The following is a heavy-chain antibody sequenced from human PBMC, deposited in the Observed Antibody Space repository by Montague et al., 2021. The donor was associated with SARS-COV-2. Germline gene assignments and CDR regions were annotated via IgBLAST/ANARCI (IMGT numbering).Heavy chain of an antibody. CDR2: TYYSGST. CDR3: VRGAYGGGAPFDY. V-gene: IGHV4-59*01. J-gene: IGHJ4*02. CDR1: GDLISPYY. D-gene: IGHD2-21*01. Sequence: SETLSLTCTVSGDLISPYYLNWIWQSPWKRPEWNGNTYYSGSTNYNPSLMSRVTISVDTSKSHVSLKLSSVTAADTAVYYCVRGAYGGGAPFDYWGQGALVTVSS.